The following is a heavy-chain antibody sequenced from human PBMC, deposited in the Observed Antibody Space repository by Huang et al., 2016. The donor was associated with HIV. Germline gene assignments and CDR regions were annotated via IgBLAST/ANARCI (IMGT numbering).Heavy chain of an antibody. D-gene: IGHD1-26*01. CDR3: AKPYSGSSNQVFDY. CDR1: GFTFNIYA. V-gene: IGHV3-23*01. J-gene: IGHJ4*02. CDR2: SRASGDTK. Sequence: EVRLLESGGRLVQSGESLRLSCAASGFTFNIYAMSWVRQAPWKGLGWVAGSRASGDTKNYPDSVNGLFTISRDNSRSILDLQMSSLGVKATAMYYCAKPYSGSSNQVFDYWGQGTMVTVSS.